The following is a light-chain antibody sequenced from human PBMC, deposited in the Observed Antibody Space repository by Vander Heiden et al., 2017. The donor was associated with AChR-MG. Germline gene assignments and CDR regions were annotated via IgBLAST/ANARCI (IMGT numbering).Light chain of an antibody. CDR3: AAWDDSLNGPV. J-gene: IGLJ2*01. Sequence: QSVLTQPPSVHEAPRQRVTISCSGSSSNIGNNAVSWYQRLPGKAPKLLIYYDDLLPSGVSDRFSGSKSGTSASLAISGLQSEDEADYYCAAWDDSLNGPVFGGGTKLTVL. CDR1: SSNIGNNA. CDR2: YDD. V-gene: IGLV1-36*01.